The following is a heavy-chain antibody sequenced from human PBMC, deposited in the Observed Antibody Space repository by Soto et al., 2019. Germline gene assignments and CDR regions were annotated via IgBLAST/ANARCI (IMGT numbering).Heavy chain of an antibody. D-gene: IGHD1-26*01. J-gene: IGHJ5*02. Sequence: GESLKISCKGSGYSFTSYWIGWVRQMPGKGLEWMGIIYPGDSDTRYSPSFQGQVTISADKSITTAYLQWSSLKASDTAVYYCARAYSGSYIYNWFDPWXQGTLVTVSS. CDR2: IYPGDSDT. CDR1: GYSFTSYW. CDR3: ARAYSGSYIYNWFDP. V-gene: IGHV5-51*01.